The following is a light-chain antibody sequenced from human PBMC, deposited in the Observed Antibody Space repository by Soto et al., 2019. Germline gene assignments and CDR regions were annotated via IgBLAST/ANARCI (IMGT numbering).Light chain of an antibody. V-gene: IGLV7-46*01. Sequence: QAVVTQEPSLTVSPGGTVTLTCGSSTGDVTSGHYPYWFQQKPGQAPRTLIYDTSNKHSWTPARFSGSLLGGKAALTLSGAQPEDEAEYYCQSYDSSLSGSYVFGTGTKVTVL. CDR3: QSYDSSLSGSYV. CDR1: TGDVTSGHY. CDR2: DTS. J-gene: IGLJ1*01.